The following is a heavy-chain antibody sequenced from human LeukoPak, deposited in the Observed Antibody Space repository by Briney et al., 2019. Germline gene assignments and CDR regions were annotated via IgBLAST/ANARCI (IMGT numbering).Heavy chain of an antibody. D-gene: IGHD3-3*01. CDR1: GFTFSKYR. CDR3: GRDEDDFGYYYMDV. CDR2: ISRSSSTI. V-gene: IGHV3-48*02. Sequence: PGGSLRLSCAASGFTFSKYRMNWVRQAPGKGLEWVSFISRSSSTIYYADSVKGRFTISRDNAKNSLYLQMNSLRDEDTAVYYCGRDEDDFGYYYMDVWGKGTTVTVSS. J-gene: IGHJ6*03.